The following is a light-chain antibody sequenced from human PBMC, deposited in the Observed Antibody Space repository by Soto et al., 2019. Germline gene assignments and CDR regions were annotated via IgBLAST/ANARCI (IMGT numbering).Light chain of an antibody. CDR1: QSVDSN. Sequence: EILMTQSPATLSVSPGERATLSCRASQSVDSNLAWYQQKPGQAPRLLIYGASTRATGIPARFSGSGTGTDFTLTISNLQSEDFAVYYCQQYSKWPTFGRGTKVDIK. CDR3: QQYSKWPT. V-gene: IGKV3-15*01. CDR2: GAS. J-gene: IGKJ1*01.